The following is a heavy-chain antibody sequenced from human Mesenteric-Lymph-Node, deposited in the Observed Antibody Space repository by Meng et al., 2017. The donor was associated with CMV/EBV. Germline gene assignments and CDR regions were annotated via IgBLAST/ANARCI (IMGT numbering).Heavy chain of an antibody. CDR3: ARGEQQLDAPFDY. D-gene: IGHD6-13*01. CDR2: INPSGGST. V-gene: IGHV1-46*01. Sequence: KASGYTFTSYYMHWVRQAPGQGLEWMGIINPSGGSTSYAQKFQGRVTMTRDTYSSTVYMELTSMRSEDTAVYYCARGEQQLDAPFDYWGQGTLVTVSS. J-gene: IGHJ4*02. CDR1: GYTFTSYY.